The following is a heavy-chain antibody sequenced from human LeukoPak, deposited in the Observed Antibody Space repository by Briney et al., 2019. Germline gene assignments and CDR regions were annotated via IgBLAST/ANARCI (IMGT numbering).Heavy chain of an antibody. CDR3: ARDERDGYNGGLDY. CDR2: ISYDGSNK. V-gene: IGHV3-30*04. D-gene: IGHD5-24*01. Sequence: PGGSLRLSCAASGFTFSSYAMHWVRQAPGKGLEWVAVISYDGSNKYYADSVKGRFTISRDNSKNTLYLQMNSLRAEDTAVYYCARDERDGYNGGLDYWGQGTLVTVSS. CDR1: GFTFSSYA. J-gene: IGHJ4*02.